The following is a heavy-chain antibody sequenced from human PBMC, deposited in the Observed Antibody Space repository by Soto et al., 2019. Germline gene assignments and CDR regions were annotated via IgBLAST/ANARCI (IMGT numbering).Heavy chain of an antibody. D-gene: IGHD4-4*01. J-gene: IGHJ4*02. CDR2: ISPNGQGI. CDR1: GFTVTSNG. CDR3: AKDRQYPRDYFLS. Sequence: EVKLLESGGGFVQPGGSLRLSCGVSGFTVTSNGVSWVRQAPGKGLEWVSAISPNGQGIWYADSVKGRFTISRDISRNTVFLQMDSLRAEDTAVYYCAKDRQYPRDYFLSWGQGTLVTVSS. V-gene: IGHV3-23*01.